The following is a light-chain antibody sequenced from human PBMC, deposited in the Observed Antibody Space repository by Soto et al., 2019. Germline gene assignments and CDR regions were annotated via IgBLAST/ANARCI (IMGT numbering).Light chain of an antibody. Sequence: EIVLTQSPGTLSLSPGERATLSCRASQSVSSAYLAWYQQIPGQAPRLLIYGASSRATGIPDRFSGSGSGTDFTLTISGLEPEDFALYYCQQSGSSFYTFGQGTKLQIK. CDR3: QQSGSSFYT. J-gene: IGKJ2*01. CDR1: QSVSSAY. CDR2: GAS. V-gene: IGKV3-20*01.